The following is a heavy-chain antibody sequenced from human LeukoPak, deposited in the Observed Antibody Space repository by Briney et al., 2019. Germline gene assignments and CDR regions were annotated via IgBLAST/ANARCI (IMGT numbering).Heavy chain of an antibody. CDR1: GYTFIDYY. V-gene: IGHV1-2*02. D-gene: IGHD2-2*01. Sequence: GASVKVSCKASGYTFIDYYMHWVRQAPGQGLEWMGWINPNSGGTDYAQEFQGRVTMTRDTSIDTAYMELSRLTSDDTAVYYCARDRITDCSTTSCTIANWFDPWGQGTLVTVSS. CDR3: ARDRITDCSTTSCTIANWFDP. CDR2: INPNSGGT. J-gene: IGHJ5*02.